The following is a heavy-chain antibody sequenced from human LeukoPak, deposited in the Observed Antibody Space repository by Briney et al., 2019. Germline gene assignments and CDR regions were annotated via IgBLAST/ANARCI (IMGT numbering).Heavy chain of an antibody. CDR2: ISDSGVST. CDR3: AKGPYGDHPHFDY. Sequence: GGSLRLSCAAFGFTFSSYAMSWVRQTPGKGLEWVSAISDSGVSTYYADSVKGRFTISRDNSKNTVYLQMNSLRAEDTAVYYCAKGPYGDHPHFDYWGQGTLVTVSS. V-gene: IGHV3-23*01. J-gene: IGHJ4*02. D-gene: IGHD4-17*01. CDR1: GFTFSSYA.